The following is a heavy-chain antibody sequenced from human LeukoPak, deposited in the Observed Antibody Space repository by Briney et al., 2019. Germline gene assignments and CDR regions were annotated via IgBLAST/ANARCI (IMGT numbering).Heavy chain of an antibody. Sequence: SETLSLTCTVSGYSISSGYYWGWIRQPPGKGLEWIGSIYHSGSTYYNPSLKSRVTISVDTSKNQFSLKLSSVTAADTAVYYCARGVAVAGTGLGWGQGTLVTVSS. D-gene: IGHD6-19*01. CDR2: IYHSGST. CDR1: GYSISSGYY. CDR3: ARGVAVAGTGLG. V-gene: IGHV4-38-2*02. J-gene: IGHJ4*02.